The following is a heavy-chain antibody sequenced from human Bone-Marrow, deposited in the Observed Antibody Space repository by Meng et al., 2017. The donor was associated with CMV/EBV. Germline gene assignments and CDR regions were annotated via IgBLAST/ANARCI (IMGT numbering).Heavy chain of an antibody. V-gene: IGHV3-15*01. CDR2: IKSKTDGGTT. Sequence: GESLKISCAASGFTFSNAWMSWVRQAPGKGLEWVGRIKSKTDGGTTDYAAPVKGRFTISRDDSKNTLYLQMNSLKTEDTAVYYCTTAPGIQFGELLDGSDYWGQGTTVTVSS. J-gene: IGHJ4*02. CDR3: TTAPGIQFGELLDGSDY. CDR1: GFTFSNAW. D-gene: IGHD3-10*01.